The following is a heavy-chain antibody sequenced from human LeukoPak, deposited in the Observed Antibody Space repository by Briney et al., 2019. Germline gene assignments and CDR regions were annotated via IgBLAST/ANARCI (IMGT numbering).Heavy chain of an antibody. V-gene: IGHV1-18*01. CDR1: GYTFTSYG. D-gene: IGHD1-26*01. Sequence: ASVKVSCKASGYTFTSYGISWVRQAPGQGLEWVGWISAYNGNTNYAQKLQGRVTMHTDTSTRTAYMELRSLRSDDTAVYYWPRTVEWELLGPYYFDYWGQGTLVTVSA. CDR2: ISAYNGNT. CDR3: PRTVEWELLGPYYFDY. J-gene: IGHJ4*02.